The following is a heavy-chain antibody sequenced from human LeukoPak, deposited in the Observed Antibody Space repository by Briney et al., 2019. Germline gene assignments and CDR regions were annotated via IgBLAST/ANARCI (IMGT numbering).Heavy chain of an antibody. CDR1: GFTFISYW. D-gene: IGHD2-15*01. Sequence: GGSLRLSCAASGFTFISYWMHWVRQAPGKGLVWVSRVNADGSSTSYADSVKGRFTISRDNAENTLYLQMNSLRAEDTAVYYCARVGVGSYNWFDPWGQGTLVTVSS. CDR2: VNADGSST. J-gene: IGHJ5*02. CDR3: ARVGVGSYNWFDP. V-gene: IGHV3-74*01.